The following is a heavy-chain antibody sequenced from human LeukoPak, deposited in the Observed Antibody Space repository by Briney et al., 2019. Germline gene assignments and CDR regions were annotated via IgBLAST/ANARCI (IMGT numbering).Heavy chain of an antibody. CDR1: GFTLSSYS. V-gene: IGHV3-21*01. CDR2: ISRSSSYI. D-gene: IGHD4-17*01. J-gene: IGHJ4*02. Sequence: GGSLRLSCAASGFTLSSYSMNWVRQAPGKGLEWVSSISRSSSYIYYADSVKGRFTISRDNAKNSLYLQMNSLRAEDTAVYYCARGGYGDYGFDYWGQGTLVTVSS. CDR3: ARGGYGDYGFDY.